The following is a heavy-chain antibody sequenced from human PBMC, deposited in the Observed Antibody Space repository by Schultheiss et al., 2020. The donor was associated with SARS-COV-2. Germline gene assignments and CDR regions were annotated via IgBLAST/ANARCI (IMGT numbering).Heavy chain of an antibody. D-gene: IGHD1-7*01. Sequence: GESLKISCAASGFTFSSYAMSWVRQAPGKGLVWVSRINTDGTTTNYADSVKGRFTISRDNSKNSLYLQMNSLRAEDTAVYYCASPITGTTRVGTGFDPWGQGTLVTVSS. CDR1: GFTFSSYA. CDR2: INTDGTTT. J-gene: IGHJ5*02. V-gene: IGHV3-74*01. CDR3: ASPITGTTRVGTGFDP.